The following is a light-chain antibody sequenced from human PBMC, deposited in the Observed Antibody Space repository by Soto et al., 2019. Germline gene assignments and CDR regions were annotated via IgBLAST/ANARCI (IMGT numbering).Light chain of an antibody. CDR2: DGS. CDR3: QVWDSSSDHAV. J-gene: IGLJ7*01. CDR1: NIGSKS. Sequence: SYELTQPPSVSVAPGQTARITCGGTNIGSKSVHWYQQKPGQAPVLVVFDGSDRPSGIPERFSGSNSGNTATLTISRVEAGDEADYYCQVWDSSSDHAVFGGGTQLTVL. V-gene: IGLV3-21*02.